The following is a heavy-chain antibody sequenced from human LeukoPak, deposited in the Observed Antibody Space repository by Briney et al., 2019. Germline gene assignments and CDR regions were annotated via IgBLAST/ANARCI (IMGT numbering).Heavy chain of an antibody. D-gene: IGHD6-13*01. V-gene: IGHV3-73*01. J-gene: IGHJ5*02. CDR1: GFTFSGSA. Sequence: GGSLRLSCAASGFTFSGSAMHWVRQASGKGLEWVGRIRSKANSYATAYAASVKGRFTISRDDSKNTAYLQMNRLKTEDTAVYYCTRALPNSSSWSRWFDPWGQGTLVTVSS. CDR3: TRALPNSSSWSRWFDP. CDR2: IRSKANSYAT.